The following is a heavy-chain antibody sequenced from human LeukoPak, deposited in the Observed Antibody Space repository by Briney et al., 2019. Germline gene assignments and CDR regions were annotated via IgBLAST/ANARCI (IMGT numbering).Heavy chain of an antibody. CDR1: GGSFSGYY. V-gene: IGHV4-34*01. Sequence: SETLSLTCAVYGGSFSGYYWSWIRQPPGKGLEWIGEINHSGSTNYNPSLKSRVTISVDTSKNQFSLKLSSVTAADTAVYYCARLAENIVVVPAYAFDYWGQGTLVTVSS. CDR2: INHSGST. CDR3: ARLAENIVVVPAYAFDY. J-gene: IGHJ4*02. D-gene: IGHD2-2*01.